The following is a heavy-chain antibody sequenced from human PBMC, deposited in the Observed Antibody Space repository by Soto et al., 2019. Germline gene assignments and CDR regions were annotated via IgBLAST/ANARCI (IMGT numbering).Heavy chain of an antibody. CDR3: ARAKKMTSYYYYGMDV. D-gene: IGHD2-21*02. V-gene: IGHV3-23*01. J-gene: IGHJ6*02. CDR2: ISGSGGST. CDR1: GFTFSSYA. Sequence: GGSLRLSCAASGFTFSSYAMSWVRQAPGKGLEWVSAISGSGGSTYYADSVKGRFTISRDNSKNTLYLQMNSLRAEDTAVYYCARAKKMTSYYYYGMDVWGQGTTVTVSS.